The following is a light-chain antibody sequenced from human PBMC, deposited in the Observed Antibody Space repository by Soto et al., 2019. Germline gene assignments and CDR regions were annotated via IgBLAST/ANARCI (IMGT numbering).Light chain of an antibody. CDR3: QQYNNWWT. V-gene: IGKV3-15*01. CDR1: QSVGDN. Sequence: EIVMTQSPATLSVSSGERATLSCRASQSVGDNLAWYQQKPGQAPRLLIYAASTRATGIPARFSGSGSETEFTLTISSLQSDDFAGYYCQQYNNWWTFGQGTKVEI. CDR2: AAS. J-gene: IGKJ1*01.